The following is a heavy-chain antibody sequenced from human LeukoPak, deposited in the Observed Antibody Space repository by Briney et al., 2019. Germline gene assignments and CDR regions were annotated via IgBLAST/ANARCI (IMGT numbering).Heavy chain of an antibody. CDR3: TTGESMVGTTIHVRWAD. Sequence: GGSLRLSCAASGFTFSNAWMTWVRQAPGKGLEWVGRIKSKTAGGTTDYAAPVKGRFSISRDDSKNTLYLQMNSLKTEDTAVYYCTTGESMVGTTIHVRWADWGQGTLVTVS. J-gene: IGHJ4*02. D-gene: IGHD1-26*01. CDR2: IKSKTAGGTT. V-gene: IGHV3-15*01. CDR1: GFTFSNAW.